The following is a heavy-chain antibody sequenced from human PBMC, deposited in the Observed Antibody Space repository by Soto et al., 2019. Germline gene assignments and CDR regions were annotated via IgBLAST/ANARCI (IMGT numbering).Heavy chain of an antibody. CDR1: GGSISSGGYY. V-gene: IGHV4-31*03. D-gene: IGHD4-17*01. J-gene: IGHJ4*02. CDR3: AREAYGDYVLN. Sequence: QVQLQESGPGLVKPSQTLSLTCTVSGGSISSGGYYWSWIRQHPGKGLEWIGYIYYSGSTYYNPSLKSRVTISVDTSKNQSALKLSSVTAADTAVYYCAREAYGDYVLNWGQGTLVTVSS. CDR2: IYYSGST.